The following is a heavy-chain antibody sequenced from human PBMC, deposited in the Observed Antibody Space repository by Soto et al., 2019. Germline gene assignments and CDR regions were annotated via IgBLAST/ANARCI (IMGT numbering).Heavy chain of an antibody. CDR1: GFTFSSYG. D-gene: IGHD1-20*01. CDR3: ARDLPRYPRVHYYYYYGMDV. Sequence: GGSLRLSCAASGFTFSSYGMHWVRQAPGKGLEWVAVIWYDGSNKYYADSVKGRFTISRDNSKNTLYLQMNSLRAEDTAVYYCARDLPRYPRVHYYYYYGMDVWGQGTTVTVSS. CDR2: IWYDGSNK. V-gene: IGHV3-33*01. J-gene: IGHJ6*02.